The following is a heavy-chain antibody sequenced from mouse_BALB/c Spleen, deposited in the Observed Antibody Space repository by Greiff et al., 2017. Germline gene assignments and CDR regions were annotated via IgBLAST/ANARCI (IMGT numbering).Heavy chain of an antibody. CDR1: GYTFTSYT. CDR3: ARGRDGGFAY. V-gene: IGHV1-4*02. D-gene: IGHD3-3*01. J-gene: IGHJ3*01. CDR2: INPSSGYT. Sequence: VQLQQSAAELARPGASVKMSCTASGYTFTSYTMHWVKQRPGQGLEWIGYINPSSGYTEYNQKFKDKTTMTADKSSSTAYMQLSSLTSEDSAVYYCARGRDGGFAYWGQGTLVTVSA.